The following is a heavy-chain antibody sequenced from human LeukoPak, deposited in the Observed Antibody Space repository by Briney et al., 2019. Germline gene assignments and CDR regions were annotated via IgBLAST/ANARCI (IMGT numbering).Heavy chain of an antibody. CDR1: GFTFSRNG. D-gene: IGHD3-10*02. Sequence: GRSLRLSCAASGFTFSRNGMHWVRQAPGKGLEWVAYIRYHGTTKYYVDSVKGRFTISRDNPKNTLSLQMSSLRAEDTGVYYCAKDQGSMFGYFNFWGQGTLVTVSS. V-gene: IGHV3-30*02. CDR3: AKDQGSMFGYFNF. CDR2: IRYHGTTK. J-gene: IGHJ4*02.